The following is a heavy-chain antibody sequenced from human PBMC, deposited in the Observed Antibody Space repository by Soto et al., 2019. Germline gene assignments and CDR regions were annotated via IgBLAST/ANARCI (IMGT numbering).Heavy chain of an antibody. J-gene: IGHJ6*02. Sequence: SETLSLTCTVSGGSISSSSYYWGWIRQPPGKGLEWIGSIYYSGSTYYNPSLKSRVTISVDTSKNQFSLKLSSVTAADTAVYYCARSLRNYYDSSGYYYYYYGMDVWGQGTTVTVSS. CDR3: ARSLRNYYDSSGYYYYYYGMDV. V-gene: IGHV4-39*01. D-gene: IGHD3-22*01. CDR1: GGSISSSSYY. CDR2: IYYSGST.